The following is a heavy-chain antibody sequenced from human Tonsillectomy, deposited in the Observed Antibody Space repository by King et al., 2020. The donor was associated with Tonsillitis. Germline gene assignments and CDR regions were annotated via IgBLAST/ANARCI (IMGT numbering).Heavy chain of an antibody. CDR2: TYYRSKWYN. V-gene: IGHV6-1*01. J-gene: IGHJ6*02. Sequence: VQLQQSGPGLVKPSQTLSLTCDISGDSVSTNSAAWNWIRQSPSRGLEWLGRTYYRSKWYNDYAVYVKSRITINPDTSKNQFSLQLHSVTPEDTAVYYCAREKGRAGPGSYYYGMDVWGQGTTVTVSS. CDR3: AREKGRAGPGSYYYGMDV. CDR1: GDSVSTNSAA. D-gene: IGHD6-13*01.